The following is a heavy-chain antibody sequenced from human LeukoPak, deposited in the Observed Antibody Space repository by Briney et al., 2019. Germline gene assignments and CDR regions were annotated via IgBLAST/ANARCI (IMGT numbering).Heavy chain of an antibody. V-gene: IGHV4-61*01. CDR3: ARYHEMYHLSYSYYGMDV. Sequence: SETLSLTCTLSGGSASIGSYCWSWIRQPPGKGLEWIGYIYYSGSTNYNPSLKSRVTISVDTSKNQFSLKLSSVIAADTAVYYCARYHEMYHLSYSYYGMDVWGKGTTVTVSS. D-gene: IGHD2-2*01. CDR1: GGSASIGSYC. J-gene: IGHJ6*04. CDR2: IYYSGST.